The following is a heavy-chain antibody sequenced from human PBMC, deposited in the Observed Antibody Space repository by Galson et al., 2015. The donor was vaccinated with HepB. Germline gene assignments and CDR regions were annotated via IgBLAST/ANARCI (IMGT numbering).Heavy chain of an antibody. J-gene: IGHJ3*02. D-gene: IGHD6-13*01. CDR1: GFTFNIYW. CDR3: ARDQNYYYGGGWYDAFDM. CDR2: IKEDGSVK. V-gene: IGHV3-7*01. Sequence: SLRLSCAASGFTFNIYWMTWVRQSPGKGLEWVANIKEDGSVKYYVDSVKGRFTISRDNANNSLYLQMNSLRVEDTAEYYCARDQNYYYGGGWYDAFDMGGQGTMVTVSS.